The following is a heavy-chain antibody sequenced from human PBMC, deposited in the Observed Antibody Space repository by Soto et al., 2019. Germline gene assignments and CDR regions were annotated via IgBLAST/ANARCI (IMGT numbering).Heavy chain of an antibody. CDR3: AREYCSGGSCYGDY. Sequence: VQLVESGGGLVKPGGSLRLSCAASGFTFSSYSMNWVRQAPGKGLEWVSSISSSSSYIYYADSVKGRFTISRDNAKNSLYLQMNSLRAEDTAVYYCAREYCSGGSCYGDYWGQGTLVTVSS. J-gene: IGHJ4*02. V-gene: IGHV3-21*01. CDR2: ISSSSSYI. D-gene: IGHD2-15*01. CDR1: GFTFSSYS.